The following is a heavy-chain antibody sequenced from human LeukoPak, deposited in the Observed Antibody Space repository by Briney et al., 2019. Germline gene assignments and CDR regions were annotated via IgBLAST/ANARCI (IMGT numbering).Heavy chain of an antibody. D-gene: IGHD2-2*01. J-gene: IGHJ3*02. CDR3: ASPFYYCSSTSCSDAFDI. CDR2: IYPGDSDT. V-gene: IGHV5-51*01. CDR1: GYSFTSYW. Sequence: GESLKISCKGSGYSFTSYWIGWVRQMPGKGLEWMGIIYPGDSDTRYSPSFQGQVTISADKSISTAYLQWSSLKASDTAMYYCASPFYYCSSTSCSDAFDIWGQGTMVTVSS.